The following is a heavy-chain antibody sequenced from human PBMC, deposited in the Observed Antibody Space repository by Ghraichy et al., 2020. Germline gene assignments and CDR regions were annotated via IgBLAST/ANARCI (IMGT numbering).Heavy chain of an antibody. Sequence: GGSLRLSCVASGFTFSMYGMHWVRQAPGKGLEWVALMSNDGGSIHYAVSVKDRFTISRDNSKNTLYLQVNSLRAEDTAVYYCARANGSGSYIIDYWGQGTPVTVSS. CDR1: GFTFSMYG. CDR3: ARANGSGSYIIDY. CDR2: MSNDGGSI. V-gene: IGHV3-30*03. J-gene: IGHJ4*02. D-gene: IGHD3-10*01.